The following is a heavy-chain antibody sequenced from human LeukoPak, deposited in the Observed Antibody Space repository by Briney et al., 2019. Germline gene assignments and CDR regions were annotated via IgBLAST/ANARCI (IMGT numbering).Heavy chain of an antibody. V-gene: IGHV4-38-2*02. D-gene: IGHD3-9*01. CDR3: ARDRVDILTGYSQSGFDY. CDR2: IYYSGST. J-gene: IGHJ4*02. Sequence: SETLSLTCTVSGYSISSGYYWGWIRQPPGKGLEWIGSIYYSGSTYYNPSLKSRVTISVDTSKNQFSLKLSSVTAADTAVYYCARDRVDILTGYSQSGFDYWGQGTLVTVSS. CDR1: GYSISSGYY.